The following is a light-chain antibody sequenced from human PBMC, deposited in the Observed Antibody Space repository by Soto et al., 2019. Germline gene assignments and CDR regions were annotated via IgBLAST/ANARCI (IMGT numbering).Light chain of an antibody. CDR1: SGHSSYI. Sequence: QSVLTQSSSASASLGSSVKLTCTLSSGHSSYIIACHQQQPGKAPRYLMKLEGSGSYNKGSGVPDRFSGSSSGADRYLTISNLQFEDEADYYCETWDSNTHVFGTGTKLTVL. J-gene: IGLJ1*01. V-gene: IGLV4-60*02. CDR3: ETWDSNTHV. CDR2: LEGSGSY.